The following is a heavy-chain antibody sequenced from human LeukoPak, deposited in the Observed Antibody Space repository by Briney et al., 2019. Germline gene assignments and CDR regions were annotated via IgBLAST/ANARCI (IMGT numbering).Heavy chain of an antibody. J-gene: IGHJ6*03. CDR2: IYYSGST. V-gene: IGHV4-39*07. Sequence: SETLSLTCAVYNGSFSSYYWGWIRQPPGKGLEWIGSIYYSGSTYYNPSLKSRVTISVDTSKNQFSLKLSSVTAADTAVYYCARGFSRDDYYMDVWGKGTTVTVSS. D-gene: IGHD2-2*01. CDR3: ARGFSRDDYYMDV. CDR1: NGSFSSYY.